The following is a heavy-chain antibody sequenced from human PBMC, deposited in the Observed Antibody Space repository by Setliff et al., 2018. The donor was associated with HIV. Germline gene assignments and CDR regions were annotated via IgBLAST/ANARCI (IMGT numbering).Heavy chain of an antibody. CDR2: IMPIFGPA. D-gene: IGHD2-21*02. CDR1: GGTFSSYA. Sequence: SVKVSCKASGGTFSSYAISWVRQAPGQGLEWMGGIMPIFGPANYAQKFQGRVTITRDTSASTAYMELSSLRPEDTAVYYCASPTAIPHWGQGTLVTVSS. J-gene: IGHJ4*02. V-gene: IGHV1-69*05. CDR3: ASPTAIPH.